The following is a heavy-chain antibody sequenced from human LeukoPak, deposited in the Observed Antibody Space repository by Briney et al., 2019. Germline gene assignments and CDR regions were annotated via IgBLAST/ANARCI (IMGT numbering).Heavy chain of an antibody. Sequence: PSETLSLTCIVSGGSVSRYYWSWVRQPPGKGLEWIGYIYYSGNTNYNPSLKSRVTISVDTSKNQFSLKLSSVTAADTAVYYCARHSLYYGSGVWGQGTLVTVSS. CDR1: GGSVSRYY. D-gene: IGHD3-10*01. CDR2: IYYSGNT. CDR3: ARHSLYYGSGV. V-gene: IGHV4-59*08. J-gene: IGHJ4*02.